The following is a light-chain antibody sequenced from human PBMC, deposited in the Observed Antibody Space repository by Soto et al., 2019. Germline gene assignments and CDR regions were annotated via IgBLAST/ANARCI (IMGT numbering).Light chain of an antibody. Sequence: DIQMTQSPSTLSASVGDRVTITCRASQSISSWLAWYQQKSGTAPKLLIYKASTLESGVPSRFSGIRSGTEFTLSVSSLQPDDFATYYCQQYNDSFPYTFGQGTKLEIK. CDR3: QQYNDSFPYT. J-gene: IGKJ2*01. V-gene: IGKV1-5*03. CDR2: KAS. CDR1: QSISSW.